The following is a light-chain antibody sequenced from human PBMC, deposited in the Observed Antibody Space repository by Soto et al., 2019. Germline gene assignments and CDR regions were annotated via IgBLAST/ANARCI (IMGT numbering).Light chain of an antibody. CDR1: SCDVGGYNY. V-gene: IGLV2-14*01. CDR2: DVS. Sequence: QSVLTQPASVSGSPGQSITISCTGTSCDVGGYNYVFWYQKYPAKAPKLMIYDVSNRPSGVSDRFSGSKSGNTASLTISGLQAEDEADYYCSSYASSGTYVFGIGTKLTVL. J-gene: IGLJ1*01. CDR3: SSYASSGTYV.